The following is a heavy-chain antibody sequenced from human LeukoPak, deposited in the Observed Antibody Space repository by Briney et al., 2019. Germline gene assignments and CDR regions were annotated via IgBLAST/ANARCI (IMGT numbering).Heavy chain of an antibody. V-gene: IGHV4-59*01. D-gene: IGHD1-26*01. CDR3: ARFSDYQGLDY. J-gene: IGHJ4*02. CDR1: GGSIGSYY. Sequence: SETLSLTCTVSGGSIGSYYWSWIRQPPGKGLEWIGYIYYSGSTNYNPSLKSRVTISVDTSKNQFSLKLSSVTAADTAVYYCARFSDYQGLDYWGQGTLVTVSS. CDR2: IYYSGST.